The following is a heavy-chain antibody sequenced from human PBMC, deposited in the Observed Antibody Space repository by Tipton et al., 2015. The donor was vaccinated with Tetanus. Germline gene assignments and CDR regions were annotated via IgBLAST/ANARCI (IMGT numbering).Heavy chain of an antibody. CDR2: ISYSGSS. V-gene: IGHV4-61*08. CDR3: ARSTGSGNYFDN. CDR1: GGSISSGGYY. J-gene: IGHJ4*02. Sequence: TLSLTCTVSGGSISSGGYYWTWIRQHPGKGLEWIGYISYSGSSEYNPSLKSRVTVSEDTSKSQFSLKLSSVTAADTAVYYCARSTGSGNYFDNWGQGILVAVSS. D-gene: IGHD3-10*01.